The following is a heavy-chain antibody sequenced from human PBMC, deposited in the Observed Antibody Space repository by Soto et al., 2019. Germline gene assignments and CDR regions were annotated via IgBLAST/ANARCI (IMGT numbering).Heavy chain of an antibody. CDR3: TRTADFTSAFDI. V-gene: IGHV3-13*01. J-gene: IGHJ3*02. Sequence: EVQLVESGGGLVQPGGSLRLSCAASGFTFSNYDMHWVRQAPGKGLQWVSNINVAGDTYYPVSVKGRFTISRENAKNSLYLQINSLRAEDTAVYYCTRTADFTSAFDIWGQGTMVTVSS. D-gene: IGHD2-21*02. CDR1: GFTFSNYD. CDR2: INVAGDT.